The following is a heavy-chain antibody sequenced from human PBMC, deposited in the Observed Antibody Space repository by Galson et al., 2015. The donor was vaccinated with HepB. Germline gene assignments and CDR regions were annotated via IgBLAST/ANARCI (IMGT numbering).Heavy chain of an antibody. D-gene: IGHD2-2*01. CDR2: INAGNGNT. V-gene: IGHV1-3*01. J-gene: IGHJ5*02. Sequence: SVKVSCKASGYTFTSYAMHWVRQAPGQRLEWMGWINAGNGNTKYSQKFQGRVSITRDTSASTAYMELSSLRSEDTAVYYCARGVSLYCSSTSCYAAQLEGWFDPWGQGTLVTVSS. CDR3: ARGVSLYCSSTSCYAAQLEGWFDP. CDR1: GYTFTSYA.